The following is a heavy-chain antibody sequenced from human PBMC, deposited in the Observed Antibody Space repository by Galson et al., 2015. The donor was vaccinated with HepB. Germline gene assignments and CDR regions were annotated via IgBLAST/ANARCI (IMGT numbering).Heavy chain of an antibody. D-gene: IGHD3-22*01. CDR1: GFTFSSYS. CDR2: ISSSSSYI. CDR3: ARDGAVVAVPFDY. J-gene: IGHJ4*02. Sequence: SLRLSCAASGFTFSSYSMNWVRQAPGKGLECVSSISSSSSYIYYADSVKGRFTISRDNAKNSLYLQMNSLRAEDTAVYYCARDGAVVAVPFDYWGQGTLVTVSS. V-gene: IGHV3-21*01.